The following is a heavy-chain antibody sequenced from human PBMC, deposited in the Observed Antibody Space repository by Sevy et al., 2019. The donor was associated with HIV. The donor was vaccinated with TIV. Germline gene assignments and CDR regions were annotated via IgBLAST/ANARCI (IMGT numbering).Heavy chain of an antibody. CDR1: GGSITSLY. CDR2: IYYNGHI. D-gene: IGHD3-16*01. Sequence: SETLSLTCTVSGGSITSLYWNWIRQPPGKGLEWIANIYYNGHINYNPSLKSRVTLSLDTSKNQFSLRLSSVTAADTAMYYWAGGNGWGRGYSWGQGTLVTVSS. V-gene: IGHV4-59*08. J-gene: IGHJ4*02. CDR3: AGGNGWGRGYS.